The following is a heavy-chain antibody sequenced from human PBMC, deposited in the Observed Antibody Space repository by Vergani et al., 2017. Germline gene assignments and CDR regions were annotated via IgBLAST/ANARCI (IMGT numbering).Heavy chain of an antibody. D-gene: IGHD2-2*02. CDR3: ACYTSAFDI. CDR2: INYSGRT. CDR1: GGSVSSASYY. V-gene: IGHV4-61*10. Sequence: QVQLQESGPGLVKPSETLSLTCTVSGGSVSSASYYWSWLRQPAGKGLEWIGYINYSGRTNYNPSLKSRVTTSVDTSKNQFSLKMRSVTPADTAVYYCACYTSAFDIWGQGTMVTVSS. J-gene: IGHJ3*02.